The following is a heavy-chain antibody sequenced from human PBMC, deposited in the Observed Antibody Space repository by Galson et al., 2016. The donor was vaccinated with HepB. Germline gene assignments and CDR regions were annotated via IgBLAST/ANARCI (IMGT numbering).Heavy chain of an antibody. CDR1: GFTFRSYT. CDR3: ARAQGDRAGDDGHFDY. V-gene: IGHV3-21*01. J-gene: IGHJ4*02. Sequence: SLRLSCAASGFTFRSYTMNWVRQATGKGLEWVSSISPSSRYKHWAGSLEGRFAISRGNARNSLYLQMNSLRAEDTAVYYCARAQGDRAGDDGHFDYWGQGTLVTVSS. CDR2: ISPSSRYK. D-gene: IGHD3-10*01.